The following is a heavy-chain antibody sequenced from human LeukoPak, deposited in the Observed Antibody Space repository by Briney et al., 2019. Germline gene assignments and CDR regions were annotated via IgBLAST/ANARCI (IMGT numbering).Heavy chain of an antibody. J-gene: IGHJ5*02. Sequence: ASVTVSCKASGYTFTSYGISWVRQAPGQGLEWMGWISAYNGNTNYAQKLQGRVTMTTDTSTSTAYMELRSLRSDDTAVYYCARGGFLGYCSSTSCPPNWFDPRGQGTLVTVSS. CDR1: GYTFTSYG. CDR2: ISAYNGNT. V-gene: IGHV1-18*01. D-gene: IGHD2-2*01. CDR3: ARGGFLGYCSSTSCPPNWFDP.